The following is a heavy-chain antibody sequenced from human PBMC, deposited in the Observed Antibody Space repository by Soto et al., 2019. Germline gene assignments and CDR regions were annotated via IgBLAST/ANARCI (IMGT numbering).Heavy chain of an antibody. CDR1: GYTFTSYA. D-gene: IGHD1-26*01. CDR2: INAGNGNT. J-gene: IGHJ4*02. CDR3: ARGRRIVGAPGDY. V-gene: IGHV1-3*01. Sequence: GASVKVSCKASGYTFTSYAMHWVHQAPGQRLEWMGWINAGNGNTKYSQKFQGRVTITRDTSASTAYMELSSLRSEDTAVYYCARGRRIVGAPGDYWGQGTLVTVSS.